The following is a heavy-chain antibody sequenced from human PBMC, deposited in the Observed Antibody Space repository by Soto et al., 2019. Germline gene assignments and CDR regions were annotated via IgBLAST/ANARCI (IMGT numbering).Heavy chain of an antibody. J-gene: IGHJ4*02. CDR3: AREVLIDLNYFDY. V-gene: IGHV1-46*01. Sequence: ASVKVSCKASGYTFTNCHIHWVRQAPEDGLEWMGRINPSGGTTIYAQKFHGRVTMTRDTSTSTVYMELSSLRSEDTAVHYCAREVLIDLNYFDYWGQGALVTVSS. CDR1: GYTFTNCH. D-gene: IGHD2-21*01. CDR2: INPSGGTT.